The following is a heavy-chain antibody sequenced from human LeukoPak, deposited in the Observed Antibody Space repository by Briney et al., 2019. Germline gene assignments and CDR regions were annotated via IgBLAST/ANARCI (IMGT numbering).Heavy chain of an antibody. J-gene: IGHJ3*02. CDR2: INPNSGGT. D-gene: IGHD1-14*01. V-gene: IGHV1-2*02. CDR3: ARDYGVITGGAFDI. CDR1: GYTFTSYA. Sequence: ASVKVSCKASGYTFTSYAMNWVRQAPGQGLEWMGWINPNSGGTNYAQKFQGRVTMTRDTSISTAYMELSRLRSDDTAVYYCARDYGVITGGAFDIWGQGTMVTVSS.